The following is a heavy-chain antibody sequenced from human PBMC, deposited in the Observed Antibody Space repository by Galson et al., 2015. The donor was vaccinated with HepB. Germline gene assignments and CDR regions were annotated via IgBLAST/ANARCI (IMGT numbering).Heavy chain of an antibody. CDR3: AREDATITVAALEY. CDR2: IWKDGSNE. CDR1: GFAFGNYG. Sequence: SLRLSCAASGFAFGNYGMHRVRQAPGKGLEWMALIWKDGSNEHYADSLKGRLRISRDNTKNTLFLEADSLRAEDTAVYYCAREDATITVAALEYWGQGVLVTVAS. D-gene: IGHD6-19*01. V-gene: IGHV3-33*01. J-gene: IGHJ4*02.